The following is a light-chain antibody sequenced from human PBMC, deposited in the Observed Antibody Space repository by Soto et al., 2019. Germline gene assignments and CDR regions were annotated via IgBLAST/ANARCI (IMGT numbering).Light chain of an antibody. CDR3: SSYTTNTTYV. CDR2: DVS. Sequence: QSALTQPPSVSGFPGQSGTISCTGTSTDVGSYNRVSWYQQPPGTAPKLMIYDVSNRPSGVPDRFSGSKSGNTASLTISGLQAEDEADYDCSSYTTNTTYVFGTGTKLTVL. J-gene: IGLJ1*01. V-gene: IGLV2-18*02. CDR1: STDVGSYNR.